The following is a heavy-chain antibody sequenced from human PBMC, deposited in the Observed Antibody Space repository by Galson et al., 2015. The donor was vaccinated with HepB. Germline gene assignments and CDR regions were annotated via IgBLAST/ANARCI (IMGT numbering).Heavy chain of an antibody. CDR2: IYSGGST. J-gene: IGHJ6*02. V-gene: IGHV3-66*02. CDR1: GFTVSSNY. D-gene: IGHD6-13*01. CDR3: ARDGLAAAGTTYYYYGMDV. Sequence: SLRLSCAASGFTVSSNYMSWVRQAPGKGLEWVSVIYSGGSTNYADSVKGRFTISRDNSKNTLYLQMNSLRAEDTAVYYCARDGLAAAGTTYYYYGMDVWGQGTTVTVSS.